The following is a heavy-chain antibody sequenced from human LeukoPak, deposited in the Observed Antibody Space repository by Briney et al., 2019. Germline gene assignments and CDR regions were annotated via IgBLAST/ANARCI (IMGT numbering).Heavy chain of an antibody. D-gene: IGHD6-6*01. Sequence: GGSLRLSCAASGFTFDDYAMHWVRQAPGKGLEWVSGISWNSGGIAYADSVRGRFTISRDNVKNSLFLELNSLRPEDTALYYCAKDSSSGGHYFDYWGQGTLLTVSS. CDR2: ISWNSGGI. V-gene: IGHV3-9*01. J-gene: IGHJ4*02. CDR1: GFTFDDYA. CDR3: AKDSSSGGHYFDY.